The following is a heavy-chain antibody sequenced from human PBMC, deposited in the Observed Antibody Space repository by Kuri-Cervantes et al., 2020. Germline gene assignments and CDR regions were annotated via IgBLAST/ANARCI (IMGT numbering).Heavy chain of an antibody. CDR2: IYTSGST. V-gene: IGHV4-4*07. Sequence: SETLSLTCTVSGGSISSYYWSWIRQPAGKGLEWIGRIYTSGSTNYNPSLKSRVAISADTSKNQFSLKLSSVTAADTAVYYCARHDLYYGDLNYWGQGTLVTVSS. CDR1: GGSISSYY. CDR3: ARHDLYYGDLNY. D-gene: IGHD4-17*01. J-gene: IGHJ4*02.